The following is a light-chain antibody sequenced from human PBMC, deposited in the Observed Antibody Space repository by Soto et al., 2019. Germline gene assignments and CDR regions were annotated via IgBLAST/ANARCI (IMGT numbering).Light chain of an antibody. Sequence: DIQMTQSPSTLSGSVGDRVTITCRASQTISSWFAWYQQKPGKAPKLLIFAASSLQSGVPSRFSGSRSGPDFTLTISSLQPEDFATYYCQQSYSSPPTFGQGTKVDIK. J-gene: IGKJ1*01. CDR1: QTISSW. V-gene: IGKV1-39*01. CDR3: QQSYSSPPT. CDR2: AAS.